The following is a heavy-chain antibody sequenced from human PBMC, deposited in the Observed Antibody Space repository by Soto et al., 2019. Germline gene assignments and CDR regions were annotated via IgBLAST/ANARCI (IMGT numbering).Heavy chain of an antibody. J-gene: IGHJ4*02. CDR3: ARDRGSGYDYKYYFDY. CDR1: GGSISSGGYY. CDR2: IYYSGST. Sequence: SETLSLTCTVSGGSISSGGYYWSWIRQHPGKGLEWIGYIYYSGSTYYNPSLKSRVTISVDTSKNQFSLKLSSVTAADTAVYYCARDRGSGYDYKYYFDYWGQGTLVTVSS. V-gene: IGHV4-31*03. D-gene: IGHD5-12*01.